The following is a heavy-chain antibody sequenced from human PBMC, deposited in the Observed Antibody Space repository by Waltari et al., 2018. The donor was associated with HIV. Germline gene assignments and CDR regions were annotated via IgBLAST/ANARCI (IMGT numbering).Heavy chain of an antibody. Sequence: EVQLLVAWGGLVPHAGSLRTPCAAVGSTLSSYDMSWVRQAPGKGLQWVSIISGSGSTTYSADSVKGRVTISRDNSENTLYLQINSLRAEDTAVYYCAKGAFDMVVVSALDSWGHGTLVTVSS. D-gene: IGHD2-21*01. J-gene: IGHJ5*01. CDR3: AKGAFDMVVVSALDS. V-gene: IGHV3-23*01. CDR2: ISGSGSTT. CDR1: GSTLSSYD.